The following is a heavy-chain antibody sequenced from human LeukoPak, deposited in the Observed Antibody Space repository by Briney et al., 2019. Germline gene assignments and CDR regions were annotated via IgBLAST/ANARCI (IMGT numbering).Heavy chain of an antibody. J-gene: IGHJ5*02. V-gene: IGHV3-7*03. CDR2: INQDGSDK. Sequence: GGSLRLSCAASGFSFSSYWMSWVRQAPGKGLEWVANINQDGSDKYYVDSVKGRFTISRDNAKNFLYLQMNSLRAEDTALYYCAKGYYHGSGSYEWFDPWGQGTLVTVSS. CDR3: AKGYYHGSGSYEWFDP. D-gene: IGHD3-10*01. CDR1: GFSFSSYW.